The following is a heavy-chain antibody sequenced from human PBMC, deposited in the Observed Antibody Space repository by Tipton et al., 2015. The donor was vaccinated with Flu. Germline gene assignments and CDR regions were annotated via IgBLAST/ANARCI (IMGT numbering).Heavy chain of an antibody. D-gene: IGHD4-23*01. V-gene: IGHV4-39*07. J-gene: IGHJ4*02. CDR1: GGSISSSSYY. CDR2: IYYSGST. CDR3: ARGVVTVDY. Sequence: TLSLTCTVSGGSISSSSYYWGWIRQPPGKGLEWIGSIYYSGSTYYNPSLKSRVTISVDTSKNQFSLKLSSVTAADTAVYYCARGVVTVDYWGQGTLVTASS.